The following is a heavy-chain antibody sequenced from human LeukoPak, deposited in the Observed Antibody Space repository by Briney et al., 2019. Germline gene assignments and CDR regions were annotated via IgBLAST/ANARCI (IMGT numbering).Heavy chain of an antibody. CDR2: IIPIFGTA. J-gene: IGHJ4*02. CDR3: ARGGDDILTGYIW. D-gene: IGHD3-9*01. CDR1: GGTFSSYA. V-gene: IGHV1-69*13. Sequence: GASVKVSCKASGGTFSSYAISWVRQAPGQGLEWMGGIIPIFGTANYAQRFQGRVTITADESTSTAYMELSSLRSEDTAVYYCARGGDDILTGYIWWGQGTLVTVSS.